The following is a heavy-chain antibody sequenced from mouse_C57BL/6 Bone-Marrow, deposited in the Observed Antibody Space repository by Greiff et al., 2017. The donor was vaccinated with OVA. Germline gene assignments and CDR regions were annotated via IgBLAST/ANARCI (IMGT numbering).Heavy chain of an antibody. CDR3: ARRGSTVVPFYAMDY. V-gene: IGHV1-55*01. Sequence: VQLQQPGAELVKPGASVKMSCKASGYTFTSYWITWVKQRPGQGLEWIGDIYPGSGSTNYNEKFKSKATLTVDKSSSTAYMQLSSLTSEDSAVYYCARRGSTVVPFYAMDYWGQGTSVTVSS. J-gene: IGHJ4*01. CDR1: GYTFTSYW. CDR2: IYPGSGST. D-gene: IGHD1-1*01.